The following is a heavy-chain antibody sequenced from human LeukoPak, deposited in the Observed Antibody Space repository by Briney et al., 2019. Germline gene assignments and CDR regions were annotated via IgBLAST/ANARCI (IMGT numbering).Heavy chain of an antibody. CDR3: ARDHGLWISYNWFDP. Sequence: GGALRLSCAASGFTFSSYWMSWVRQAPGKGLEWVANIKQDGSEKYYVDSVKGRFTISRDNAKNSLYLQMNSLRAEDTAVYYCARDHGLWISYNWFDPWGQGTLVTVSS. CDR2: IKQDGSEK. J-gene: IGHJ5*02. CDR1: GFTFSSYW. V-gene: IGHV3-7*01. D-gene: IGHD4/OR15-4a*01.